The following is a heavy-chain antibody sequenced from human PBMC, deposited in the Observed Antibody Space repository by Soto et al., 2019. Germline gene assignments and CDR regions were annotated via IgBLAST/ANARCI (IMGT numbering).Heavy chain of an antibody. V-gene: IGHV3-30*18. CDR2: ISYDGSNK. Sequence: GGSLRLSCAASGFTFSSYGMHWVRQAPGKGLEWVAVISYDGSNKYYADSVKGRFTISRDNSKNTLYLQMNSLRAEDTAVYYCAKLVGATTSFDYWGQGTLVTVSS. CDR3: AKLVGATTSFDY. CDR1: GFTFSSYG. J-gene: IGHJ4*02. D-gene: IGHD1-26*01.